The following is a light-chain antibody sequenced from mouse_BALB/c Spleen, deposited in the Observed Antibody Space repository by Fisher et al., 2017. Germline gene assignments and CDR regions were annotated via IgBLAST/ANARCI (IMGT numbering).Light chain of an antibody. CDR2: DTS. J-gene: IGKJ1*01. CDR1: SSVSY. Sequence: IVLTQSPAIMSASPGEKVTMTCSASSSVSYMYWYQQKPGSSPRLLIYDTSNLASGVPVRFSGSGSGTSYSLTISRMEAEDAATYYCQQWSSYPPRTFGGGTKLEIK. V-gene: IGKV4-55*01. CDR3: QQWSSYPPRT.